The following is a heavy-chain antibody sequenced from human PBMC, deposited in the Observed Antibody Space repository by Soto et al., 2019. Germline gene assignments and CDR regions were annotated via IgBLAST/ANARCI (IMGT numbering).Heavy chain of an antibody. J-gene: IGHJ4*02. CDR2: ISSSSSTI. CDR3: ARDGYCSGGSCYSVPVFDY. CDR1: GFTFSSYS. D-gene: IGHD2-15*01. V-gene: IGHV3-48*01. Sequence: PGGSLRLSCAASGFTFSSYSMNWVRQAPGKGLEWVSYISSSSSTIYYADSVKGRFTISRDNAKNSLYLQMNSLRAEDTAVYYYARDGYCSGGSCYSVPVFDYWGQGTLVTVSS.